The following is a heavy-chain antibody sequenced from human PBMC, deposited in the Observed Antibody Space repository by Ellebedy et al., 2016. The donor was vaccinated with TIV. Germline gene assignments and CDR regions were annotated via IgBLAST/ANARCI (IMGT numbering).Heavy chain of an antibody. J-gene: IGHJ5*02. CDR3: ATTKAAKHLNWFDP. V-gene: IGHV1-3*01. CDR2: INAGNGNT. CDR1: GYTFTSYA. D-gene: IGHD2-15*01. Sequence: AASVKVSCKASGYTFTSYAMHWVRQAPGQRLEWMGWINAGNGNTKYSQKFQGRVTITRDTSASTAYMELSSLRSDDTAVYYCATTKAAKHLNWFDPWGQGTLVTVSS.